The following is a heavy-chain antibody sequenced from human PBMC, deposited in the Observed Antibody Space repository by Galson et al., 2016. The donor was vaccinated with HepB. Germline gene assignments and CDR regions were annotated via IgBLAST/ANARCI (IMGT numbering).Heavy chain of an antibody. CDR2: INPNSGGT. CDR3: ARVPPRYTSAYYFDY. Sequence: SESTFTGYHIHWVRQAPGQGLEWMGWINPNSGGTNSAQKFQGRVTMTRDTSITTAYMELSRLRSDDTAVYYCARVPPRYTSAYYFDYWGQGTLVTVSS. CDR1: ESTFTGYH. V-gene: IGHV1-2*02. J-gene: IGHJ4*02. D-gene: IGHD5-18*01.